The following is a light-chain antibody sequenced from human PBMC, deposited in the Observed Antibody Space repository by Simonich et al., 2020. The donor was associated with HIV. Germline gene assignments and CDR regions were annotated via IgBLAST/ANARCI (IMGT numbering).Light chain of an antibody. CDR3: LQYNTYS. J-gene: IGKJ2*01. CDR1: QGISNS. V-gene: IGKV1-5*03. CDR2: KAS. Sequence: DIQMTQSPSSLYASVGDRVTITCRARQGISNSLAWYQQTPEKAPKLLIYKASSLETGVPSRFSGSGSGTEFTLTISSLQPDDFATYYCLQYNTYSFGQGTKLDIK.